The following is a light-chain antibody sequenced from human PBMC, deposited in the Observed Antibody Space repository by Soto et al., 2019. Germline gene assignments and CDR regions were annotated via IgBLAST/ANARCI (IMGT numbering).Light chain of an antibody. V-gene: IGKV3-15*01. CDR1: QSVNSN. J-gene: IGKJ1*01. CDR3: QQYNNWPET. Sequence: EIVMTQSPATLSVSPGERATLSCRASQSVNSNLAWYQQKPGQAPRLLIYGASTKATGIPARYSGNGSGTEFILTISSLQSEDFAVYYCQQYNNWPETFGQGTKVDIK. CDR2: GAS.